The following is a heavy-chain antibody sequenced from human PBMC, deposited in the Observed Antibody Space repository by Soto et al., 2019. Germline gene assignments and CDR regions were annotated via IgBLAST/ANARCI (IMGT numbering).Heavy chain of an antibody. D-gene: IGHD2-21*01. V-gene: IGHV3-48*01. Sequence: GGSLRLSCAASGFTFSSYSMNWVRQAPGKGLEWVSYISSSSSTIYYADSVKGRFTISRDNAKNSLYLQMNSLRAEDTAVYYCARGHSVGRRARAFDIWGQGTMVTVSS. CDR3: ARGHSVGRRARAFDI. CDR2: ISSSSSTI. J-gene: IGHJ3*02. CDR1: GFTFSSYS.